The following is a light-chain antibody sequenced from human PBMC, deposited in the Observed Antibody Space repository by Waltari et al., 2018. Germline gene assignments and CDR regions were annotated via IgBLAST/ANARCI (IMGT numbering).Light chain of an antibody. CDR3: SSHTSTVPHV. Sequence: QSALTQPASVSGSPGQSVSISCTGTSTDVGGYGYVSWYQQYPGKAPKLMIYEVSYRPSGISTRFSGSKSGNTASLTISGLQAEDEAVYYCSSHTSTVPHVFGTGTKVTVV. V-gene: IGLV2-14*01. CDR1: STDVGGYGY. CDR2: EVS. J-gene: IGLJ1*01.